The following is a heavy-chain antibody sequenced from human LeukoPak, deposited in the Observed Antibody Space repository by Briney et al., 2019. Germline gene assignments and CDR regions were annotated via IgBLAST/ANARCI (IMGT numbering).Heavy chain of an antibody. D-gene: IGHD3-10*01. CDR1: GYTFTSYG. J-gene: IGHJ6*02. V-gene: IGHV1-18*01. Sequence: ASVKVSCKASGYTFTSYGISRVRQAPGQGLEWMGWISAYNGNTNYAQKLQGRVTMTTDTSTSTAYMELRSLRSDDTAVYYCAREDYGSGSYYNSNPDYYYYGMDAWGQGTTVTVSS. CDR2: ISAYNGNT. CDR3: AREDYGSGSYYNSNPDYYYYGMDA.